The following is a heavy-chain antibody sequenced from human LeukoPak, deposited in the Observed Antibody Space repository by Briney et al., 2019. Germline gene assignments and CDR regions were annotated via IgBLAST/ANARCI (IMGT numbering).Heavy chain of an antibody. V-gene: IGHV1-46*01. CDR2: INPSGGST. D-gene: IGHD3-10*01. J-gene: IGHJ6*02. CDR3: ARGTMAPVTSYYYYGMGV. Sequence: ASVKVSCKASGYTFTSYYMHWVRQAPGQGLEWMGIINPSGGSTSYAQKFQGRVTMTRDTSTSTVYMGLSSLRSEDTAVYYCARGTMAPVTSYYYYGMGVWGQGTTVTVSS. CDR1: GYTFTSYY.